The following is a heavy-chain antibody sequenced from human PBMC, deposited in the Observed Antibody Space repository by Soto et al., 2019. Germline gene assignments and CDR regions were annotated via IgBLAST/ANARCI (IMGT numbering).Heavy chain of an antibody. CDR3: ARDLNSSSGLFGMDV. Sequence: QVQLQESGPGLVKPSQTLSLTCTVSGGSISSGGYYWSWIRQHPGKGLEWIGYIYYSGSTYYNPSLKSRVTIXXDXSXXQFSLKLSSVTAADTAVYYCARDLNSSSGLFGMDVWGQGTTVTVSS. J-gene: IGHJ6*02. D-gene: IGHD6-13*01. V-gene: IGHV4-31*03. CDR1: GGSISSGGYY. CDR2: IYYSGST.